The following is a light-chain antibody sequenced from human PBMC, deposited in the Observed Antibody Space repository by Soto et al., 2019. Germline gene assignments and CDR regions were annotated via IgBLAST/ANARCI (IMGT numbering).Light chain of an antibody. V-gene: IGKV1-39*01. Sequence: DLQMTQSPSSLSASVGDRVTITCRANQTIYNYLNWYQQKPGKAPKLLINFASNLQNGVPSRFGGSGSGTDFTLTISDLQPEDFATYYCQQSYSDLLFTFGPGTKVDIK. CDR2: FAS. CDR1: QTIYNY. J-gene: IGKJ3*01. CDR3: QQSYSDLLFT.